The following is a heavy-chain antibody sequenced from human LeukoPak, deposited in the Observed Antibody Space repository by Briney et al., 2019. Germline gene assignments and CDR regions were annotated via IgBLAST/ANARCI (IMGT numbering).Heavy chain of an antibody. Sequence: PGRSLRLSCAASGFTFSSYGMHWVRQAPGKGLEWVAVISYDGSNKYYADSVKGRFTISRDNAKNSLYLQMNSLRAEDTAVYYCARDSNNYYYYMDVWGKGTTVTVSS. CDR2: ISYDGSNK. J-gene: IGHJ6*03. V-gene: IGHV3-30*03. CDR1: GFTFSSYG. CDR3: ARDSNNYYYYMDV.